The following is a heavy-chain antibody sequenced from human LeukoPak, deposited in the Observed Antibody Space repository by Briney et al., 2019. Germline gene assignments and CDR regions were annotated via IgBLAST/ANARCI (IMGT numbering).Heavy chain of an antibody. Sequence: SETLSLTCNVTGGSICGYFWNWIRQPAGKGLEWIGRIYSSGSTNYNPSLKSRVTMSVDTSKNQFSLNLSSVTAADTAVYYCARGYYGSGSYYTAVDYWGQGTLVTVSS. CDR2: IYSSGST. CDR3: ARGYYGSGSYYTAVDY. V-gene: IGHV4-4*07. D-gene: IGHD3-10*01. J-gene: IGHJ4*02. CDR1: GGSICGYF.